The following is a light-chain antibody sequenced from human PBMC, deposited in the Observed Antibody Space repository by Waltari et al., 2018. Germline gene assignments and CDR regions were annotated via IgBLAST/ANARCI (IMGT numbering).Light chain of an antibody. Sequence: QSALTQPASVSGSPGQSITISCTGTSSDVGAYNSISWYQQHPGKAPKLMIYDVTNRPSWVSHRFAGSTSGNTASLTIFGLQAEDEADYYCSSYTRTSTVIFGGGTKLTVL. J-gene: IGLJ2*01. CDR3: SSYTRTSTVI. V-gene: IGLV2-14*03. CDR1: SSDVGAYNS. CDR2: DVT.